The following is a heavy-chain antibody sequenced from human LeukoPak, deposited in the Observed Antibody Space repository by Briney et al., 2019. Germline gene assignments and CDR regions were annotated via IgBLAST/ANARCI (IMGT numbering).Heavy chain of an antibody. V-gene: IGHV4-61*05. CDR2: IYYSGST. CDR3: ARGGYYGSGNDFRFDP. D-gene: IGHD3-10*01. Sequence: SETLSLTCTVSGGSISSSTYYWGWIRQPPGKGLEWIGYIYYSGSTNYKPSLKSRVTISVDTSKNQFSLKLSSVTAADTAVYYCARGGYYGSGNDFRFDPWGQGTLVTVSS. J-gene: IGHJ5*02. CDR1: GGSISSSTYY.